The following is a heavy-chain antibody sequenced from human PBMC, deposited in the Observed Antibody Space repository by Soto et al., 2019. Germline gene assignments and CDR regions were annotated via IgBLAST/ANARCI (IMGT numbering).Heavy chain of an antibody. CDR1: GFTFSDYY. CDR2: ISSSGSNI. J-gene: IGHJ6*03. V-gene: IGHV3-11*01. Sequence: QVQLVESGGGLVKPGGSLRLSCAASGFTFSDYYMSWIRQAPGKGLEWVSYISSSGSNIYYADSVKGRFTISRDNAKNSLYLQMNSLRAEDTAVYYCASPYCSSTSCYNYYYYYYMDVWGKGTTVTVSS. CDR3: ASPYCSSTSCYNYYYYYYMDV. D-gene: IGHD2-2*02.